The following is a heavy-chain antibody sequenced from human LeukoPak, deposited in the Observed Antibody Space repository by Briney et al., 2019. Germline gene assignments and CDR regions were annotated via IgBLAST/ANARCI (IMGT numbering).Heavy chain of an antibody. CDR3: ARDVESDIVVVPAASHAFDI. J-gene: IGHJ3*02. Sequence: SETLSLTCAVSGGSISSSSYYWGWVRQPPGKGLGWVGGIYYIGGTYYNPSLKSRVTISVDTSKNQFSLKLSSVTAADTAVYYCARDVESDIVVVPAASHAFDIWGQGAMVTVSS. V-gene: IGHV4-39*07. CDR1: GGSISSSSYY. D-gene: IGHD2-2*01. CDR2: IYYIGGT.